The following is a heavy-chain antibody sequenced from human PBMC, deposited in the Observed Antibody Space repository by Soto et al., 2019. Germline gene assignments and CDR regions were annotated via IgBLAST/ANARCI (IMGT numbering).Heavy chain of an antibody. CDR2: FDPEDGET. Sequence: ASVKVSCKVSGYTLTELSMHWVRQAPGKGLEWMGGFDPEDGETIYAQKFQGRVTMTEDTSTDTAYMELSSLRSEDTAVYYCATKGGVGLLWFGELLFPGKNALRHFDYWG. CDR3: ATKGGVGLLWFGELLFPGKNALRHFDY. V-gene: IGHV1-24*01. D-gene: IGHD3-10*01. J-gene: IGHJ4*01. CDR1: GYTLTELS.